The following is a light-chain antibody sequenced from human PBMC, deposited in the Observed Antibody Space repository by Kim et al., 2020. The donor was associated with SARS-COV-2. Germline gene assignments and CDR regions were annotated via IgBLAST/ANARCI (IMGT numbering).Light chain of an antibody. Sequence: SVTIYCTGSRSNTGADSDVHWYQHLPGTAPKLLIFGDTTRASGVPGRFSGSKSGTSASLAITGLQAEDEGDYYCHSYDSGLTGYVFGSGTKVTVL. CDR1: RSNTGADSD. V-gene: IGLV1-40*01. CDR3: HSYDSGLTGYV. CDR2: GDT. J-gene: IGLJ1*01.